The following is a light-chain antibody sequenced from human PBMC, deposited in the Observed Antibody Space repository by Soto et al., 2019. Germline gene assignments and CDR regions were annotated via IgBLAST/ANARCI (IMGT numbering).Light chain of an antibody. Sequence: QSVLTQPPSASGSPGQSVTISCTGTSSDVGGYNYVSWYQQHPGKAPKRMIYEVSKRPSGVPDRFSGSKSGNTASLTVSGLQAEDEAEYYCSSYAGSNNLVFGTGTKVTLL. CDR3: SSYAGSNNLV. V-gene: IGLV2-8*01. J-gene: IGLJ1*01. CDR2: EVS. CDR1: SSDVGGYNY.